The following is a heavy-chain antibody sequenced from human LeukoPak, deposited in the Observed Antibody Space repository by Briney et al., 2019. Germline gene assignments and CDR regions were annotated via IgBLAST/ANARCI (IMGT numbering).Heavy chain of an antibody. J-gene: IGHJ5*02. V-gene: IGHV4-59*11. CDR3: ARVFETIQWATWFDP. D-gene: IGHD3-3*01. CDR2: VYYSGTT. Sequence: SDTLSLTCSVSGDSISSHYRGWIRQTPGKGLEWIGYVYYSGTTVYNPSLRSRVTVSVDTSKNEFSLKLSSMTTADTAVYYCARVFETIQWATWFDPWGQGTLVTVSS. CDR1: GDSISSHY.